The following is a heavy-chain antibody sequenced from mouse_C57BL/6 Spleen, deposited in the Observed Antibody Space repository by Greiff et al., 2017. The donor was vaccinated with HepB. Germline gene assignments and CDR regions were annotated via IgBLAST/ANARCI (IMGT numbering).Heavy chain of an antibody. D-gene: IGHD1-1*01. Sequence: QVQLQQPGAELVRPGSSVKLSCKASGYTFTSYWMDWVKQRPGQGLEWIGNIYPSDSETHYNQKFKDKVTLTVDKSSSTAYMQLSSLTSEDAAVYYCARYDYYGSSSWFAYWGQGTLVTVSA. CDR3: ARYDYYGSSSWFAY. CDR2: IYPSDSET. V-gene: IGHV1-61*01. J-gene: IGHJ3*01. CDR1: GYTFTSYW.